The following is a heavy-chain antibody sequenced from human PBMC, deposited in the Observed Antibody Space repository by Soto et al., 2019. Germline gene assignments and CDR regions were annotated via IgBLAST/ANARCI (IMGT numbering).Heavy chain of an antibody. CDR2: IDHSGST. V-gene: IGHV4-34*01. J-gene: IGHJ5*02. D-gene: IGHD5-12*01. CDR3: ARDVSGYARFDA. CDR1: GGSFSGYY. Sequence: PSETLSLTCAVYGGSFSGYYWSWIRQPPGKGLEWIGQIDHSGSTNYNPSLKSRLTISVDTSKNQFSLKLSSVTAADTAVYYCARDVSGYARFDAWGQGTPVTVSS.